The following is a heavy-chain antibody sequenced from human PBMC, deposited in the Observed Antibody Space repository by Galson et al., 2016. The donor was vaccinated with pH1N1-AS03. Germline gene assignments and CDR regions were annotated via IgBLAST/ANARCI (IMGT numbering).Heavy chain of an antibody. Sequence: SVKVSCKASGYVFGSYRISWVRQAPGQGLEWMGWISVYNGNTNHAQNLQGRVTMSTDTSTTTAYMELRSLTSDDTAVYYCARQTMVHYFDYWDQGTLVTVSS. CDR3: ARQTMVHYFDY. D-gene: IGHD3-10*01. CDR1: GYVFGSYR. V-gene: IGHV1-18*01. CDR2: ISVYNGNT. J-gene: IGHJ4*02.